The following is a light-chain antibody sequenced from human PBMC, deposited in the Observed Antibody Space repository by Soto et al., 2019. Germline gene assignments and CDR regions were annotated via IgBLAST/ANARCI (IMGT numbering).Light chain of an antibody. CDR2: DAS. V-gene: IGKV3-11*01. Sequence: EIVLIQSPATLSLSPGERATLSCRASQSVSNYLAWYQQKPGQSPRLLIYDASNRATGVPARFSGSGSGTDFTLTISNLEPEDFAVYYCQHRRNWPPFTFGPGTKVDIK. CDR1: QSVSNY. CDR3: QHRRNWPPFT. J-gene: IGKJ3*01.